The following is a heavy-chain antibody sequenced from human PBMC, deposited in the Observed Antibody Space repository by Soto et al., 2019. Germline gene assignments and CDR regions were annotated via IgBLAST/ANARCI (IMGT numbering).Heavy chain of an antibody. CDR3: QYQLLTYYYGMDV. D-gene: IGHD2-2*01. Sequence: PGGSLRLSCIGSGFTFGDHAMSWFRQAPGKGLEWVGLIRSKAYGGTTEYAASVKGRFTISRDDSNSIAYLQMNSLKTEDTAVYYCQYQLLTYYYGMDVWGQGTTVTVSS. CDR1: GFTFGDHA. V-gene: IGHV3-49*03. J-gene: IGHJ6*02. CDR2: IRSKAYGGTT.